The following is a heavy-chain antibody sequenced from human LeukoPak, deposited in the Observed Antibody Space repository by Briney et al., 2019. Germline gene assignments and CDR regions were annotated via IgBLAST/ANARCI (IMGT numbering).Heavy chain of an antibody. D-gene: IGHD4-17*01. Sequence: SETLSLTCTVSGGSISSYYWSWIRQPPGKGLEWIGSIYYSGSTYYNPSLKSRVTISVDTSKNQFSLKLSSVTAADTAVYYCARHASTTVINRLDPWGQGTLVTVSS. V-gene: IGHV4-59*05. CDR2: IYYSGST. CDR3: ARHASTTVINRLDP. CDR1: GGSISSYY. J-gene: IGHJ5*02.